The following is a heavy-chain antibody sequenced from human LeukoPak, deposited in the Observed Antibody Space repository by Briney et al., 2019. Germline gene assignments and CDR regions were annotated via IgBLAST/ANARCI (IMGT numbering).Heavy chain of an antibody. CDR1: GYTFTSYA. Sequence: GASVTVSCKASGYTFTSYAMHWVRQAPGQRLEWMGWINAGNGNTKYSQKFQGRVTITRDTSASTAYMELSSLRSEDTAVYYCARGPNPDYYDSSGYDYFDYWGQGTLVTVSS. J-gene: IGHJ4*02. CDR3: ARGPNPDYYDSSGYDYFDY. CDR2: INAGNGNT. V-gene: IGHV1-3*01. D-gene: IGHD3-22*01.